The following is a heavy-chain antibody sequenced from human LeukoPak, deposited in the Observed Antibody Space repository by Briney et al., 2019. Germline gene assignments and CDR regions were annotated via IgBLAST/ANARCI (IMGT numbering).Heavy chain of an antibody. CDR1: GGSISSYY. CDR3: ARDLVKGGIWFDP. V-gene: IGHV4-59*01. Sequence: SETLSLTCTVSGGSISSYYWSWIRQPPGKGLEWIGYIYYSGSTNYNPSLKSRVTISVDTSKNQFSLKLSSVTAADTAVYYCARDLVKGGIWFDPWGRGTLVTVSS. J-gene: IGHJ5*02. D-gene: IGHD1-1*01. CDR2: IYYSGST.